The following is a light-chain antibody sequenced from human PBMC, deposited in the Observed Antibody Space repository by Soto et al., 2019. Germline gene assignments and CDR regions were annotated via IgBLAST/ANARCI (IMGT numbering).Light chain of an antibody. CDR1: QSVDIS. CDR2: GAS. Sequence: EIVLTQSPATLSVSPGERVILSCRASQSVDISSAWYQQKPGQAPRLLIYGASTRATDMPGTFSGRGSGTEFTLTISSLQSEDFAIYYCQQYDNWPSVTFGGGTKVDIK. CDR3: QQYDNWPSVT. V-gene: IGKV3-15*01. J-gene: IGKJ4*01.